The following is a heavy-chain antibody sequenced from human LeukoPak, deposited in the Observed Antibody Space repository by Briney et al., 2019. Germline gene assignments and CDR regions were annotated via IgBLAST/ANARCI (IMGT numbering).Heavy chain of an antibody. D-gene: IGHD6-13*01. Sequence: ASVKVSCKASGYTFTSYGISWVRQAPGQGLEWMGWISAYNGNTNYAQKLQGRVTMTTDTSTSIAYMELRSLRSDDTAVYYCAKDRIAAAGSLYYFDYWGQGTLVTVSS. J-gene: IGHJ4*02. CDR3: AKDRIAAAGSLYYFDY. CDR1: GYTFTSYG. V-gene: IGHV1-18*01. CDR2: ISAYNGNT.